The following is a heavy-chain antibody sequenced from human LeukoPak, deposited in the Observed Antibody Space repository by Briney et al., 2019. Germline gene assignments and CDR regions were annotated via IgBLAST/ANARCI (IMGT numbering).Heavy chain of an antibody. Sequence: SETLSLTCTVSGGSISSSSYYWGWIRQPPGKGLEWIGSIYYSGSTYYNPSLKSRVTISVDTSKNQFSLKLSSVTAADTAVYYCAGAQYSSSSGVRFDPWGQGTLVTVSS. CDR3: AGAQYSSSSGVRFDP. CDR1: GGSISSSSYY. J-gene: IGHJ5*02. V-gene: IGHV4-39*07. D-gene: IGHD6-6*01. CDR2: IYYSGST.